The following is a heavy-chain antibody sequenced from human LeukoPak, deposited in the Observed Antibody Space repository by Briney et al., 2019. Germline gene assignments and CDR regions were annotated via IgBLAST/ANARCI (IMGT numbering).Heavy chain of an antibody. D-gene: IGHD3-10*01. CDR3: ARFPIYGSGSPTYYFDY. V-gene: IGHV1-3*01. J-gene: IGHJ4*02. Sequence: ASVKVSCKASVYSFTNYAMHWVRQAPGQRLEWMGWINAGNGDTKYSQNFQGRVTITRDTSASTAYMELSSLRSEDTAVYYCARFPIYGSGSPTYYFDYWGQGTLVTVSS. CDR2: INAGNGDT. CDR1: VYSFTNYA.